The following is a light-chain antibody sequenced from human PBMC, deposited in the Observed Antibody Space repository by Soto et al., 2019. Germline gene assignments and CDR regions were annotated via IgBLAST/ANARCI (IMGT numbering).Light chain of an antibody. CDR2: SNN. J-gene: IGLJ1*01. CDR3: AAWDDSLSGPLRV. CDR1: SSNIGSNT. V-gene: IGLV1-44*01. Sequence: QSVLTQRPSASGTPGQRVTISCSGSSSNIGSNTVNWYQQLPGTAPKLLIYSNNQRPSGVPDRFSGSKSGTSASLAISGLQSEDEADYYCAAWDDSLSGPLRVFGTGTKVTVL.